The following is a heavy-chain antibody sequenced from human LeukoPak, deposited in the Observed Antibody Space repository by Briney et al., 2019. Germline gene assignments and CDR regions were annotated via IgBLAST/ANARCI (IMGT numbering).Heavy chain of an antibody. D-gene: IGHD2-2*01. J-gene: IGHJ4*02. V-gene: IGHV4-61*02. CDR1: GGSISSGSYY. CDR3: AVVVPAATRPLYYFDY. CDR2: IYTSGST. Sequence: SQTLSLTCTVSGGSISSGSYYWSWIRQPAGKGLEWIGRIYTSGSTNYNPSLKSRVTISVDTSKNQFSLKLSSVTAADTAVYYCAVVVPAATRPLYYFDYWGQGTLVTVSS.